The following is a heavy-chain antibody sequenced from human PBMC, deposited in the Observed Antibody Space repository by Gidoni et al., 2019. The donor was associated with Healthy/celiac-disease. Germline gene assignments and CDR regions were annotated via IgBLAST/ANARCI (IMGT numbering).Heavy chain of an antibody. Sequence: QVQLVQSAAEVKKPGSSVKVSCKASGGTFSRYTLRWVRQAPGQGLAWMGRIIPIRGIANYAQKFQGRVTITADKSTSTAYMELSSLRSEDTAVYYCARDRGDIVVVVAATSWFDPWGQGTLVTVSS. V-gene: IGHV1-69*08. CDR3: ARDRGDIVVVVAATSWFDP. D-gene: IGHD2-15*01. CDR1: GGTFSRYT. CDR2: IIPIRGIA. J-gene: IGHJ5*02.